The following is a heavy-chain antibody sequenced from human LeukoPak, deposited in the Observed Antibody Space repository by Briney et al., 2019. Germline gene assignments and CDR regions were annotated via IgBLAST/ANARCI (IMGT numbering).Heavy chain of an antibody. V-gene: IGHV3-21*01. CDR1: GFTFSSYS. CDR2: ISSSSSYI. CDR3: ARDYYDSGGYYNLDAFDI. J-gene: IGHJ3*02. Sequence: GGSLRLSCAASGFTFSSYSMNWVRQAPGKGLEWVSSISSSSSYIYYADSVKGRFTISRDNAKNSLYLQMNSLRADDTAVYYCARDYYDSGGYYNLDAFDIWGQGTMVTVPS. D-gene: IGHD3-22*01.